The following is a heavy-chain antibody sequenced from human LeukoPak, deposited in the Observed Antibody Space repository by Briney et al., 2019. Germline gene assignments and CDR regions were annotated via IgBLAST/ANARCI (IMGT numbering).Heavy chain of an antibody. D-gene: IGHD1-7*01. J-gene: IGHJ5*02. CDR3: AREDWNYDNWFDP. V-gene: IGHV1-2*04. Sequence: ASVTVSCKASGYTFTGYYMHWVRQAPGQGLEWMGRINPNSGGTNYAQKFQGWVTMTRDTSISTAYMELSRLRSDDTAVYYCAREDWNYDNWFDPWGQGTLVTVSS. CDR1: GYTFTGYY. CDR2: INPNSGGT.